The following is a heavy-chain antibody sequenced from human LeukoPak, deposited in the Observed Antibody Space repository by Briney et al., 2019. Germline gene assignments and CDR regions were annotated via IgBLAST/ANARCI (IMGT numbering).Heavy chain of an antibody. CDR2: IYSGGST. V-gene: IGHV3-66*01. CDR3: ARDRRASGDALDI. Sequence: GRSLRLSCAASGFTFSSHDIHWVRQAPGKGLEWVSVIYSGGSTYYADSVKGRFTISRDNSKNTLYLQMNSLRAEDTAVYYCARDRRASGDALDIWGQGTMVTVSS. D-gene: IGHD7-27*01. J-gene: IGHJ3*02. CDR1: GFTFSSHD.